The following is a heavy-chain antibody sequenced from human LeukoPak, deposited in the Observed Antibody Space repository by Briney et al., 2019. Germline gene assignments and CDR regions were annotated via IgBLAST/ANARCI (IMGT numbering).Heavy chain of an antibody. CDR2: INPSGGST. V-gene: IGHV1-46*01. CDR1: GYTFTSYY. J-gene: IGHJ6*02. CDR3: ARDPGITIFGVVTNYYYYGMDV. D-gene: IGHD3-3*01. Sequence: ASVKVSCKASGYTFTSYYMHWVRQAPGQGLEWMGIINPSGGSTSYAQKFQGRVTMTRDTSTSTVYMELSSLRSEDTAVYYCARDPGITIFGVVTNYYYYGMDVWGQGTTVTVSS.